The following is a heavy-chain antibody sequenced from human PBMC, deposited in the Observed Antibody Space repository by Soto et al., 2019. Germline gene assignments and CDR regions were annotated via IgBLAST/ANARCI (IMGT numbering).Heavy chain of an antibody. CDR2: ISGYNGDI. V-gene: IGHV1-18*04. J-gene: IGHJ4*02. CDR1: GYTFNRHG. D-gene: IGHD1-26*01. Sequence: QVHLVQSGGEAKKPGASVKVSCKASGYTFNRHGITWVRQAPGQGLEWVGWISGYNGDINYEQKFQGRVTLSSDTLTSTVYLELKSLRFDDTAVYYCARVRIVGAREIDFWGQGTLVTVSS. CDR3: ARVRIVGAREIDF.